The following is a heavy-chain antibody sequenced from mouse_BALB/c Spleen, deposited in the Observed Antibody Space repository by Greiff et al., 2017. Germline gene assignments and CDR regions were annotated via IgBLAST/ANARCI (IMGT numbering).Heavy chain of an antibody. D-gene: IGHD1-1*01. CDR2: ISDGGSYT. CDR3: ARGDYYGSRWYFDV. V-gene: IGHV5-4*02. CDR1: GFTFSDYY. J-gene: IGHJ1*01. Sequence: EVMLVESGGGLVKPGGSLKLSCAASGFTFSDYYMYWVRQTPEKRLEWVATISDGGSYTYYPDSVKGRFTISRDNAKNNLYLQMSSLKSEDTAMYYCARGDYYGSRWYFDVWGAGTTVTVSS.